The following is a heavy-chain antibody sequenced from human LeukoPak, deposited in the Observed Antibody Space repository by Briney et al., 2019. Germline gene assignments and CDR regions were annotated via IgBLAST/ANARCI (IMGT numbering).Heavy chain of an antibody. CDR1: GFTFSSYE. J-gene: IGHJ4*01. Sequence: QPGGSLRLSCAASGFTFSSYEMNWVRQAPGKGLEWVSYISSSGSTIYYADSVKGRFTISRDNAKNSLYLQMNSLRAEDTAVYYCATHLGSGWYLDYWGHGTLVTVSS. CDR3: ATHLGSGWYLDY. V-gene: IGHV3-48*03. CDR2: ISSSGSTI. D-gene: IGHD6-19*01.